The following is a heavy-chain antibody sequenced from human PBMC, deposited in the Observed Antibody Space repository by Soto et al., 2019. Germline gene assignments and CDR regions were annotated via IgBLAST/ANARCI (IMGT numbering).Heavy chain of an antibody. D-gene: IGHD2-15*01. Sequence: EVQLVESGGGLVQPGGSLRLSCAASGFTFSSYWMSWVRQAPGKGLEWVANIKQDGSEKYYVDSVKGRFTISRDNAKNSLYLQINSLGAQDTAVYCCARDNSAVVVVAATPGAFDIWGQGTMVTVSS. CDR3: ARDNSAVVVVAATPGAFDI. V-gene: IGHV3-7*01. CDR2: IKQDGSEK. CDR1: GFTFSSYW. J-gene: IGHJ3*02.